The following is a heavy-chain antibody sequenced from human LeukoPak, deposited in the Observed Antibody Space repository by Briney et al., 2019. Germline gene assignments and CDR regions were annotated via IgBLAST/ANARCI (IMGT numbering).Heavy chain of an antibody. Sequence: GGSLRLSCAASGFPFSSYGMSWVRQAPGKGLEWVSTISASGGNTYYADSVKGRFTLSRDNSKNTLYLQMNSLRAEDTAVYYCARESGNYAYFDCWGQGTLVTVSS. D-gene: IGHD1-26*01. CDR3: ARESGNYAYFDC. V-gene: IGHV3-23*01. CDR2: ISASGGNT. CDR1: GFPFSSYG. J-gene: IGHJ4*02.